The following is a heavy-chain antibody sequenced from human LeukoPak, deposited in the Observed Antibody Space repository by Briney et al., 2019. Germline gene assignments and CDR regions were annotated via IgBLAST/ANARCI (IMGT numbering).Heavy chain of an antibody. CDR2: INPNSGGT. J-gene: IGHJ6*03. V-gene: IGHV1-2*02. Sequence: ASLKVSCKASGYTFTGYYMHWVRQAPGQGLEWMGWINPNSGGTNYAQKFQGRVTMTRDTSISTAYMELSRLRSDDTAVYYCARRYYYYYYMDVWGKGTTVTVSS. CDR1: GYTFTGYY. CDR3: ARRYYYYYYMDV.